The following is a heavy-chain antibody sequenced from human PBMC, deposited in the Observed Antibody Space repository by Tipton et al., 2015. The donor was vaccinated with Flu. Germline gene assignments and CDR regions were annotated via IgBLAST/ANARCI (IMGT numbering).Heavy chain of an antibody. D-gene: IGHD2-2*01. CDR1: GDSVGSDYY. CDR3: ARDRWEYARGFDS. CDR2: SYHTGNA. Sequence: TLSLTCSVSGDSVGSDYYWGWIRQSPGKGLEWIGNSYHTGNAYYNPTLKSRVTISVDTSKNQFSLKLTSVTAADTAVYYCARDRWEYARGFDSWGQGTLVTVSP. V-gene: IGHV4-38-2*02. J-gene: IGHJ4*02.